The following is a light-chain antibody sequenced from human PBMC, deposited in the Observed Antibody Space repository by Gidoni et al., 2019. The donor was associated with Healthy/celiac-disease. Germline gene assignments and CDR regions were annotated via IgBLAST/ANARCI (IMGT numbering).Light chain of an antibody. V-gene: IGKV3-20*01. CDR3: QQYGSSRGYT. CDR2: GAS. CDR1: QSVSSSY. Sequence: EIVLTQSPGTLSLSPGERATLSCRASQSVSSSYLAWYQQKPGQAPRLLIYGASSRATGIPDRFSGSGSGTDFTLTISRLEPEDFAVCYCQQYGSSRGYTFGQXTKLEIK. J-gene: IGKJ2*01.